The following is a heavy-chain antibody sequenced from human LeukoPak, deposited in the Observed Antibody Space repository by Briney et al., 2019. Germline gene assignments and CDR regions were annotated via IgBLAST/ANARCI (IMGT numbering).Heavy chain of an antibody. Sequence: ASVKVSCKASGYTFSGYYMHWVRQAPGQGLEWVGWINPNSGGTNYAQKFQGRVTMTRDTSISTAYMELSRLRSDDTAVYYCARRSEGSSWYRLVDYWGQGTLVTVSS. D-gene: IGHD6-13*01. CDR1: GYTFSGYY. J-gene: IGHJ4*02. V-gene: IGHV1-2*02. CDR2: INPNSGGT. CDR3: ARRSEGSSWYRLVDY.